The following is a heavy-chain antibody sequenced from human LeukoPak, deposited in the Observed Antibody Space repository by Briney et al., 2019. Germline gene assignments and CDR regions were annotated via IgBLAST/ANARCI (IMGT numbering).Heavy chain of an antibody. D-gene: IGHD5-18*01. CDR2: MNPNSDNA. J-gene: IGHJ4*02. Sequence: ASVKVSCKASGYTFTSYDINWVRQAPGQGPEWMGWMNPNSDNAGYAQKFQGRVTMTRNPSISTAYMELSSLRSEDTAVYYCARNVRDTGAFDYWGQGTLVTVSS. CDR1: GYTFTSYD. CDR3: ARNVRDTGAFDY. V-gene: IGHV1-8*01.